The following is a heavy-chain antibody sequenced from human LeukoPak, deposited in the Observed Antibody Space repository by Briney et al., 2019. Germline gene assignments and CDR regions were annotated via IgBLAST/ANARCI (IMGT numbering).Heavy chain of an antibody. CDR2: INHSGST. CDR3: ARLPCSGGSCYSNDWYFDL. D-gene: IGHD2-15*01. V-gene: IGHV4-34*01. J-gene: IGHJ2*01. CDR1: GGSFSGYY. Sequence: PSETLSLTCAVYGGSFSGYYWSWIRQPPGKGLEWIGEINHSGSTNYNPSLKSRVTISVDTSKNQFSLKLSSVTAADTAVYYCARLPCSGGSCYSNDWYFDLWGRGTLVTVSS.